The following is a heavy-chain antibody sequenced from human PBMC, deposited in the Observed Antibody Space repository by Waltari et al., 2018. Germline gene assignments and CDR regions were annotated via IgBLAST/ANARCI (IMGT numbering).Heavy chain of an antibody. D-gene: IGHD1-26*01. V-gene: IGHV3-30*18. CDR2: IWYDGSNK. CDR1: GFTFSSYG. J-gene: IGHJ4*02. CDR3: AKGPVGATPYFDY. Sequence: QVQLVESGGGVVQPGRSLRLSCAASGFTFSSYGMHWVRQAPGKGLEWVAVIWYDGSNKCDAGSVKGLFTISRDNSKNTLYLQMNSLRAEDTAMYHCAKGPVGATPYFDYWGQGTLVTVSS.